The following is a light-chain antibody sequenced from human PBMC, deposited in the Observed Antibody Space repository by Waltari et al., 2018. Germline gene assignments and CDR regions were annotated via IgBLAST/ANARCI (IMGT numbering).Light chain of an antibody. J-gene: IGLJ2*01. CDR3: QAWDNFTVA. CDR2: QDT. Sequence: SYDLTQPPSVSESPGQTASTRCSGDELGDKHACWSRQKPGQSPALVLYQDTKRPPGIPERFSGSNSGITATLTIRGTQPVDEADYYCQAWDNFTVAFGGGTKLSVL. CDR1: ELGDKH. V-gene: IGLV3-1*01.